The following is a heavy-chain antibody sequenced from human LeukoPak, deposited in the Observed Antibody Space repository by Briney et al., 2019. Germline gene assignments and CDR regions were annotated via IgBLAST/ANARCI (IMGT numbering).Heavy chain of an antibody. CDR2: ISGSGGNT. J-gene: IGHJ4*02. CDR1: GFTFSSYA. D-gene: IGHD3-10*01. Sequence: PGGSLRLSCAASGFTFSSYAMSWVRQAPGKGLEWVSVISGSGGNTYYADSVKGRFTISRDNSKNTLYLQMNSLRAEDTAVYYCARGDPPVLLWFGELLSPFDYWGQGTLVTVSS. V-gene: IGHV3-23*01. CDR3: ARGDPPVLLWFGELLSPFDY.